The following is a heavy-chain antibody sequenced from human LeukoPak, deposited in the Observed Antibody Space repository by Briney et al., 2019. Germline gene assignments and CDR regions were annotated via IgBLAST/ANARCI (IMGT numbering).Heavy chain of an antibody. CDR2: IIPIFGTA. D-gene: IGHD3-9*01. V-gene: IGHV1-69*05. CDR3: ARDGSYDILTGYLPLDY. J-gene: IGHJ4*02. Sequence: SVKVSCKASGGTFSSYAISWVQQAPGQGLEWMGRIIPIFGTANYAQKFQGRVTITTDESTSTAYMELSSLRSEDTAVYYCARDGSYDILTGYLPLDYWGQGTLVTVSS. CDR1: GGTFSSYA.